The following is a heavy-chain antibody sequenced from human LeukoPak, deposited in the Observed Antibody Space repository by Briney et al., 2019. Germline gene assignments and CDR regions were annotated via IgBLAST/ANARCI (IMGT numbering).Heavy chain of an antibody. CDR3: ARDRYYEPLDY. D-gene: IGHD3-22*01. CDR1: GDSISSRSYY. Sequence: SETLSLTCTVSGDSISSRSYYWGWIRQPPGQGLEWIGHISYTGSTYYNPSLKSRVTISVDSSKNQFSLQLRSVTATDTAVYYCARDRYYEPLDYWSQGTLVTAST. V-gene: IGHV4-39*07. CDR2: ISYTGST. J-gene: IGHJ4*02.